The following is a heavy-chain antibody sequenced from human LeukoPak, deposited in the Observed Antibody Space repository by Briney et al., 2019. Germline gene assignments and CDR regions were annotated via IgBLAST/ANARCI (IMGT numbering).Heavy chain of an antibody. CDR3: ARIVVVAVQYYYGMDV. D-gene: IGHD2-15*01. Sequence: SVKVSCKASGGTFSSYAISWVRQAPGQGLEWMGGIIPIFGTANYAQKFQGRVTITADESTSTAYMELSSLRSEDTAVYYCARIVVVAVQYYYGMDVWGQGTTVTVSS. J-gene: IGHJ6*02. CDR1: GGTFSSYA. CDR2: IIPIFGTA. V-gene: IGHV1-69*13.